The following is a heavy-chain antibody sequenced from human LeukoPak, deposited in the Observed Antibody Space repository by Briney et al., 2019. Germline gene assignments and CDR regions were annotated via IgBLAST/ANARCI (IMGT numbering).Heavy chain of an antibody. CDR3: ARDRGGIDSSGFDY. V-gene: IGHV3-7*03. Sequence: GGSLRLSCAASGFTFSSYWMSWVRQAPGKGLEWVANIKQDGSEKYYVDSVKGRFTISRDNAKNSLYLQMNSPRAEGTAVYYCARDRGGIDSSGFDYWGQGTLVTVSS. CDR2: IKQDGSEK. J-gene: IGHJ4*02. CDR1: GFTFSSYW. D-gene: IGHD3-22*01.